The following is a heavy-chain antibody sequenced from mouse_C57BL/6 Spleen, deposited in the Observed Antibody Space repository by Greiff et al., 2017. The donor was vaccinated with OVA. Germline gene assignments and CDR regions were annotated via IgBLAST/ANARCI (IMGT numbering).Heavy chain of an antibody. Sequence: EVQLQQSGPELVKPGASVKMSCKASGYTFTDYNMHWVKQSHGKSLEWIGYINPNNGGTSYNQKFKGKATLTVNKSSSTAYMELRSLTSEDSAVYYCARESDYGSSSAWFAYWGQGTLVTVSA. J-gene: IGHJ3*01. V-gene: IGHV1-22*01. D-gene: IGHD1-1*01. CDR2: INPNNGGT. CDR1: GYTFTDYN. CDR3: ARESDYGSSSAWFAY.